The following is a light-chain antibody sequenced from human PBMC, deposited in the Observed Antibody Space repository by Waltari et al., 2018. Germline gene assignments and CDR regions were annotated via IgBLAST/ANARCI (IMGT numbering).Light chain of an antibody. CDR1: QGISNS. CDR2: DAS. CDR3: QQYYNSPRT. Sequence: DIQMTQSPSSLSASVGDRVTITCRASQGISNSLAWYQQKPGKATKLLLHDASTWEGGVPARFSGSGSRTDYTLTITSLQPEDFATYYCQQYYNSPRTFGQGTKVEIK. V-gene: IGKV1-NL1*01. J-gene: IGKJ1*01.